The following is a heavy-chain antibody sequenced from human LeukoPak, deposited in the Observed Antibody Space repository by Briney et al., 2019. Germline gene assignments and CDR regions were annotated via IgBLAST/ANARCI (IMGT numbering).Heavy chain of an antibody. Sequence: PGGSLRLSCAASGFTVSSNYMSWVRQAPGKGLEWVGRIISKTDGGTTDYASPVKGRFTISRDDSKNTLYLQMNSLKTEDTAVYYCTTESYDTWGQGTLVTVSS. CDR3: TTESYDT. CDR1: GFTVSSNY. V-gene: IGHV3-15*01. D-gene: IGHD3-16*01. CDR2: IISKTDGGTT. J-gene: IGHJ4*02.